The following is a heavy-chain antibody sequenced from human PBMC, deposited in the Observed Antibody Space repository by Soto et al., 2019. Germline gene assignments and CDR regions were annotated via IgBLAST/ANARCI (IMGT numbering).Heavy chain of an antibody. J-gene: IGHJ4*02. Sequence: QITLNETGPTPVKPRQTLTLTCTFSGFSLTHSGVRVGWIRQSPGKATEWLALIYWDDDKRYRPSLKSRLTITKDTSKNPVVLTMADLAPADTATYYCAHRVLRTVFGLVTTTAIYFDFWGQGSPVAVSS. D-gene: IGHD3-3*01. V-gene: IGHV2-5*02. CDR1: GFSLTHSGVR. CDR3: AHRVLRTVFGLVTTTAIYFDF. CDR2: IYWDDDK.